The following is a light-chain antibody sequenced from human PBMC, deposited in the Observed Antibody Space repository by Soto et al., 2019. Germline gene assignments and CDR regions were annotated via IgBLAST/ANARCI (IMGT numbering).Light chain of an antibody. CDR1: QSVSTNY. CDR2: RAS. V-gene: IGKV3-20*01. CDR3: QQYGSSPLT. J-gene: IGKJ4*01. Sequence: IVLTQSPCTLSVSPGERATLSCRASQSVSTNYLAWYQQKPGQAPKVLIYRASSRATGVPDRFSGNGSGTDFTLTITRLEPEDFAVYYCQQYGSSPLTFGGGTKVDIK.